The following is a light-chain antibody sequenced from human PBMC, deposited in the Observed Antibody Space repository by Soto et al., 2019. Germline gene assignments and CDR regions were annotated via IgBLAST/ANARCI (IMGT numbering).Light chain of an antibody. CDR2: GAS. J-gene: IGKJ1*01. CDR1: QSIDTTY. V-gene: IGKV3-20*01. Sequence: EIVLTQSPGTLSLSPGERATLSCRASQSIDTTYLAWYQQKPGQAPRLLINGASSRATGIRDRFSGSGSGADFTLTISRLEPEDFAVYYCQQYGGSPLWTFGQGTKVEIK. CDR3: QQYGGSPLWT.